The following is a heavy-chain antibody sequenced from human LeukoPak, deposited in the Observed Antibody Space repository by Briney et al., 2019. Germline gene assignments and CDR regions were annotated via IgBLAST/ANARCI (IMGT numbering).Heavy chain of an antibody. V-gene: IGHV3-48*04. CDR2: ISSSSTI. CDR3: ARDSSSTRKYYFDY. Sequence: PGGSLRLSCAASGFTFSSYSMNWVRQAPGKGLEWVSYISSSSTIYYADSVKGRFTISRDNAKNSLYLQMNSLRAEDTAVYYCARDSSSTRKYYFDYWGQGTLVTVSS. J-gene: IGHJ4*02. D-gene: IGHD2-2*01. CDR1: GFTFSSYS.